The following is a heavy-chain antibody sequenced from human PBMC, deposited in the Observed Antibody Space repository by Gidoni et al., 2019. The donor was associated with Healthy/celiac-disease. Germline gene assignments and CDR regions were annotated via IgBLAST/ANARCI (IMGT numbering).Heavy chain of an antibody. J-gene: IGHJ4*02. CDR2: IYSGGST. D-gene: IGHD6-13*01. V-gene: IGHV3-66*01. CDR3: AKIIAGAGTFFDY. CDR1: GFPVSSNY. Sequence: EVQLVASGGGLVQPGGSLRLSSAASGFPVSSNYMSWVRQAPGKGLEWVTVIYSGGSTYYADSVKGRFTISRDNSKDTLYLQMNSLRAEDTAVYYCAKIIAGAGTFFDYWGQGTLVTVSS.